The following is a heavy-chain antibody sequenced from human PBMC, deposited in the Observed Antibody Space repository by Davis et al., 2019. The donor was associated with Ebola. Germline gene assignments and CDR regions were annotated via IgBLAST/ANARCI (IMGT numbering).Heavy chain of an antibody. D-gene: IGHD5-12*01. CDR3: ARGWLRSGLDV. CDR2: TYYSSKWYY. V-gene: IGHV6-1*01. J-gene: IGHJ6*04. CDR1: GDSVSSNSGG. Sequence: HSQTLSLTCAISGDSVSSNSGGWNWIRQSPSRGLEWLGRTYYSSKWYYDYAESVKSRISIKPDTSKNQFSLQLNSVTPEDTAVYYCARGWLRSGLDVWGKGAAVIVSS.